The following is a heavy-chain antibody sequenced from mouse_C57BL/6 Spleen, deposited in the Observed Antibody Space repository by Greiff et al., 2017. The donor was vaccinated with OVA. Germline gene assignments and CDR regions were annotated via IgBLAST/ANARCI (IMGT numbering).Heavy chain of an antibody. J-gene: IGHJ3*01. CDR1: GYAFSSSW. V-gene: IGHV1-82*01. CDR3: ARLIYYDYDGFAY. D-gene: IGHD2-4*01. CDR2: IYPGDGDT. Sequence: QVQLQQSGPELVKPGASVKISCKASGYAFSSSWMNWVKQRPGKGLEWIGRIYPGDGDTNYNGKFKGKATLTADKSSSTAYMQLSSLTSEDSAVYFCARLIYYDYDGFAYWGQGTLVTVSA.